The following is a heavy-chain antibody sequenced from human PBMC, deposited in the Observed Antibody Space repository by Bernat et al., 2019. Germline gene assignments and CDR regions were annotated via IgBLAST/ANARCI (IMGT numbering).Heavy chain of an antibody. D-gene: IGHD1-26*01. V-gene: IGHV3-72*01. Sequence: EVQLVEFGGGLVQPGGSLRLSCAASGFTFSDHYMDWVRQAPGKGLEWVGRSRNKDKTFTTEYAASVTGRFTISRDESKNSLYLQMNSLKTEDTAVYYCARASSYSGTYETRNYFDSWGQGTLVTVSS. CDR3: ARASSYSGTYETRNYFDS. CDR2: SRNKDKTFTT. J-gene: IGHJ4*02. CDR1: GFTFSDHY.